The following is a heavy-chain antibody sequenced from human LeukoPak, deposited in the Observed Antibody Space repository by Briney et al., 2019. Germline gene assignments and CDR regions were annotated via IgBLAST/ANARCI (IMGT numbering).Heavy chain of an antibody. CDR2: ISSSSSYI. J-gene: IGHJ3*02. V-gene: IGHV3-21*01. D-gene: IGHD6-19*01. CDR1: GFTFSDYN. Sequence: GGSLRLSCAASGFTFSDYNMRWIRQAPGKGLEWVSSISSSSSYIYYADSVKGRFTISRDNAKNSLYLQMNSLRAEDTAVYYCARDRNSDISVAGTDDAFDIWGQGTMVTVSS. CDR3: ARDRNSDISVAGTDDAFDI.